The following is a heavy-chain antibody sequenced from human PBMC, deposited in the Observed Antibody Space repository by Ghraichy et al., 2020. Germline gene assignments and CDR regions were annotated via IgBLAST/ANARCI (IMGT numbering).Heavy chain of an antibody. J-gene: IGHJ3*02. CDR2: IYYSGST. V-gene: IGHV4-59*01. CDR1: GGSISSYY. Sequence: SETLSLTCTVSGGSISSYYWSWIRQPPGKGLEWIGYIYYSGSTNYNPSLKSRVTISVDTSKNQFSLKLSSVTAADTAVYYCARGGNDILTGASTRGAFDIWGQGTMVTVSS. D-gene: IGHD3-9*01. CDR3: ARGGNDILTGASTRGAFDI.